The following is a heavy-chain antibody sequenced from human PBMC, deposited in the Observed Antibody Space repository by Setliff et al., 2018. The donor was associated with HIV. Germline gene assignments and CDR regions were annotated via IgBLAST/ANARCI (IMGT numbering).Heavy chain of an antibody. Sequence: SETLSLTCTVPGGSISSYYWSWIRQPPGKGLEWIGYIYYSGSTNYNPSLKSRVTISVDTSKNQFSLKLSSVTAADTAVYYCARIRPDLFFDYWGQGTLVTVSS. D-gene: IGHD6-6*01. CDR2: IYYSGST. CDR1: GGSISSYY. V-gene: IGHV4-59*01. J-gene: IGHJ4*02. CDR3: ARIRPDLFFDY.